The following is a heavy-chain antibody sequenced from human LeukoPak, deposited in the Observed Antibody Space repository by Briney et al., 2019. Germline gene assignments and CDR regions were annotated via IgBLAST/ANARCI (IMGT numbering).Heavy chain of an antibody. CDR2: IYYSGST. CDR1: GGSISSGGYY. Sequence: SQTLSLTCTVSGGSISSGGYYWSWIRQPPGKGLEWIGYIYYSGSTNYNPSLKSRVTISVDTSKNQFSLKLSSVTAADTAVYYCAREGDGSGYDASDIWGQGTMVTVSS. V-gene: IGHV4-61*08. D-gene: IGHD3-10*01. J-gene: IGHJ3*02. CDR3: AREGDGSGYDASDI.